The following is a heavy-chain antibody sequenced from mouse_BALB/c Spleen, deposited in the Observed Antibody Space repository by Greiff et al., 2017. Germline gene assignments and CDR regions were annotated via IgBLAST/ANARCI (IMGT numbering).Heavy chain of an antibody. CDR3: TRYRYYGSSPYYFDY. Sequence: EVQLQESGTVLARPGASVKMSCKASGYTFTSYWMHWVKQRPGQGLEWIGAIYPGNSDTSYNQKFKGKAKLTAVTSTSTAYMELSSLTNEDSAVYYCTRYRYYGSSPYYFDYWGQGTTLTVSS. V-gene: IGHV1-5*01. J-gene: IGHJ2*01. CDR2: IYPGNSDT. CDR1: GYTFTSYW. D-gene: IGHD1-1*01.